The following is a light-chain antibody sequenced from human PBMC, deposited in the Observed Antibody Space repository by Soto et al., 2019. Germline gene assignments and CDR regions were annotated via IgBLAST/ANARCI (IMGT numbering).Light chain of an antibody. CDR2: DNN. Sequence: QSVLTQPPSVSAAPGQKVTISCSGSSSNIGNNYVSWYQQLPGTAPKLLIYDNNKRPSGIPDRFSGSKSGTSATLGITGLQXGDEADYYCGTWDSSLSAGGVFGTGTKVTV. V-gene: IGLV1-51*01. CDR1: SSNIGNNY. CDR3: GTWDSSLSAGGV. J-gene: IGLJ1*01.